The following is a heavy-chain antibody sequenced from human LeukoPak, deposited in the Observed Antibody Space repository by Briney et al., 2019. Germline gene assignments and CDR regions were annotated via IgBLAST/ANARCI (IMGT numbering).Heavy chain of an antibody. J-gene: IGHJ3*02. CDR2: IYPGDSDT. D-gene: IGHD2-2*01. Sequence: GESLKISCKGSGYSFTSYWIGWVRQMPGKGLEWMGIIYPGDSDTRYSPSSQGQVTISADKSISTAYLQWSSLKASDTAMYYCARPYCSSTSCYPYDAFDIWGQGTMVTVSS. CDR3: ARPYCSSTSCYPYDAFDI. CDR1: GYSFTSYW. V-gene: IGHV5-51*01.